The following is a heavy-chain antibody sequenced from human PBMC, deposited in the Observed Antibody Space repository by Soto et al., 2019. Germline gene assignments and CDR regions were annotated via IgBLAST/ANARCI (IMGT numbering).Heavy chain of an antibody. Sequence: QVQLVQSGAEVKKPGASVKVSCKASGYTFTSYGISWVRQAPGQGLEWMGWISAYNGNTNYAQKLQGRVTMTTDTSTSRAYMELRSLRSDDTAVYYCARASRVLRFLDPRGPWCQGSLVTVSS. V-gene: IGHV1-18*01. J-gene: IGHJ5*02. CDR3: ARASRVLRFLDPRGP. CDR2: ISAYNGNT. D-gene: IGHD3-3*01. CDR1: GYTFTSYG.